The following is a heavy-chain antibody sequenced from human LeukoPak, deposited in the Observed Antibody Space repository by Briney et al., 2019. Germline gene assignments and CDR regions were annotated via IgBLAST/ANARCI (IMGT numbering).Heavy chain of an antibody. CDR1: GFTFSSYW. V-gene: IGHV3-74*01. J-gene: IGHJ3*02. CDR3: ARASTGAFDI. CDR2: INSDGSST. Sequence: GGSLRLSCAASGFTFSSYWMHWVRQAPRKGLVWVSRINSDGSSTSYADSVKGRFTISRDNAKNTLYLQMNSLGAEDTAVYYCARASTGAFDIWGQGTMVTVSS.